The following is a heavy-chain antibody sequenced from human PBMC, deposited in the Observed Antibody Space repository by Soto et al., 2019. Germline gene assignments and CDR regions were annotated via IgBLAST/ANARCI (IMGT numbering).Heavy chain of an antibody. CDR1: GFTFSSYS. CDR3: ARGSIAARPDVYYYGMDV. Sequence: PGGSLRLSCAASGFTFSSYSMNWVRQAPGKGLEWVSYISSSSSTIYYADSVKGRFTISRDNAKNSLYLQMNSLRDEDTAVYYCARGSIAARPDVYYYGMDVWGQGTTVTVSS. D-gene: IGHD6-6*01. J-gene: IGHJ6*02. V-gene: IGHV3-48*02. CDR2: ISSSSSTI.